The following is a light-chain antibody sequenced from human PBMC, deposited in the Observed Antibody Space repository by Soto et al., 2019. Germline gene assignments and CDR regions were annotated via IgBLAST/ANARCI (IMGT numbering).Light chain of an antibody. Sequence: EIVMTQSPATLAASPGDRVTLSCRASQSVSSNLAWYQQKPGQAPRLLIYGTSTMATGIPSRFSGSGSGTEFTLTISSLQSEDFAVYYCQHYNNWPPWTFGEGTKVEIK. CDR2: GTS. J-gene: IGKJ1*01. CDR1: QSVSSN. V-gene: IGKV3-15*01. CDR3: QHYNNWPPWT.